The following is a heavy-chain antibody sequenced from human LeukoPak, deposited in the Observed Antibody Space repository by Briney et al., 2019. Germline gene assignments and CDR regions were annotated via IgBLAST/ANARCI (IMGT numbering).Heavy chain of an antibody. Sequence: GGSLRLSCAASGFTFSSYSMNWVRQAPGKGLEWVSSISSSSSYIYYADSVKGRFTISRDNAKNSLYLQMNSLRAEDTAVYYCARDRGDFWSGYYDNWFDPWGQGTLVTVSS. CDR1: GFTFSSYS. D-gene: IGHD3-3*01. J-gene: IGHJ5*02. CDR3: ARDRGDFWSGYYDNWFDP. CDR2: ISSSSSYI. V-gene: IGHV3-21*01.